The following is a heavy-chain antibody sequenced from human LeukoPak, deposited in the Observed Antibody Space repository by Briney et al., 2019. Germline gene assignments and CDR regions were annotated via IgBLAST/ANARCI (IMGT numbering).Heavy chain of an antibody. J-gene: IGHJ6*03. Sequence: ASVKVSCKASSDSFSNYGFAWVRQAPGQGLEWMGWTSADSAKTYYAQNFPDRVAMTTDTSTRTGYMELRSLRSEDTAVYYCARRGYLSSVPRGLFVYYYYMDVWGKGTTVTVSS. V-gene: IGHV1-18*01. CDR1: SDSFSNYG. CDR3: ARRGYLSSVPRGLFVYYYYMDV. CDR2: TSADSAKT. D-gene: IGHD2-21*01.